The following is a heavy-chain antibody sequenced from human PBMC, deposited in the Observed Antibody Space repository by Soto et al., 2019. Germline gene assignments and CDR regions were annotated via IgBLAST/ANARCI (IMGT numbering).Heavy chain of an antibody. Sequence: ASVKVSCKASGYTFTGYYMHWVRQAPGQGLEWMGWINPNSGGTNYAQKFQGRVTMTRDTSISTAYMELSRLRSDDTAVYYCARDIGTRGHNWFGPWGQGTRVTVSS. D-gene: IGHD2-15*01. J-gene: IGHJ5*02. V-gene: IGHV1-2*02. CDR2: INPNSGGT. CDR3: ARDIGTRGHNWFGP. CDR1: GYTFTGYY.